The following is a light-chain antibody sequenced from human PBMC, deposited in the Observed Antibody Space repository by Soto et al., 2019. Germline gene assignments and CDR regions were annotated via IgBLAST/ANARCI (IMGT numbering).Light chain of an antibody. Sequence: QSVLTQPPSESGSPGQAGTVSCTGTSSDVGGWHFVSWYQQHPGKAPKLMIYEVSKRPSGVPDRFSGSKSGNTASLTVSGLQAEDEADYFCSSYAGSMFYVFGTGTKVTVL. CDR1: SSDVGGWHF. J-gene: IGLJ1*01. CDR2: EVS. V-gene: IGLV2-8*01. CDR3: SSYAGSMFYV.